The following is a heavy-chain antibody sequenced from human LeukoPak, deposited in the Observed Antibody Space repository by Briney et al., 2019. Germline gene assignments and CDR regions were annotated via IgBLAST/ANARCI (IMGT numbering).Heavy chain of an antibody. CDR1: GYTFISYG. CDR3: ATTLDSGTYDTFDF. Sequence: ASVKVSCKASGYTFISYGISWVRQAPGQGLEWMGWISVYNGNTNYAQKLQRRVTMTTDTSPSTAYMELRSLRSDDTAVYYCATTLDSGTYDTFDFWGQGTLVTVSS. V-gene: IGHV1-18*01. D-gene: IGHD1-26*01. CDR2: ISVYNGNT. J-gene: IGHJ4*02.